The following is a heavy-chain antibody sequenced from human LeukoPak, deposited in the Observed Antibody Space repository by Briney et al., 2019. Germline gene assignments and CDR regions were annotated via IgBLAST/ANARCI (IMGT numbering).Heavy chain of an antibody. V-gene: IGHV1-2*06. Sequence: ASVKVSCKASGYTFTGYYMHWVRQAPGQGLEWMGRINPNSGGTDYAQKFQGRVSMTRDTSISTAYMELSSLRSDDTAVYYCARATGAYIGGWEDYWGQGTLVTVSS. CDR3: ARATGAYIGGWEDY. CDR2: INPNSGGT. J-gene: IGHJ4*02. D-gene: IGHD6-19*01. CDR1: GYTFTGYY.